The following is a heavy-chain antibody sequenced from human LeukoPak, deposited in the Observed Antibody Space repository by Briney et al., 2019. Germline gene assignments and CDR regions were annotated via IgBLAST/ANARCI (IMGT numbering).Heavy chain of an antibody. CDR2: TNPDSGT. Sequence: ASVRVSCKASGYTFSALYIHWVRQAPRQGLEWLGWTNPDSGTKYSQKFRGRVTMSRDPSINTAYMDMSRLTSDDTAVYFCASEYTSGWKRFYCWGQGTLVTVSS. V-gene: IGHV1-2*02. J-gene: IGHJ4*02. D-gene: IGHD6-19*01. CDR3: ASEYTSGWKRFYC. CDR1: GYTFSALY.